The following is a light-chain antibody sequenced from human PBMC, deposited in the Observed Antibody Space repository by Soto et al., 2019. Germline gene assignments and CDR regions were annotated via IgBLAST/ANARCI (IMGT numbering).Light chain of an antibody. CDR1: QSVSST. CDR2: GAS. CDR3: QQYNNWPPPLT. V-gene: IGKV3-15*01. Sequence: EIVMTQSPATLSVSPGERATLSCRASQSVSSTLAWYQQKPGQAPRLLIYGASTRATGIPARFSGSGSGTEFTLTISSRQSEDLAVYYCQQYNNWPPPLTFGGGTKVEIK. J-gene: IGKJ4*01.